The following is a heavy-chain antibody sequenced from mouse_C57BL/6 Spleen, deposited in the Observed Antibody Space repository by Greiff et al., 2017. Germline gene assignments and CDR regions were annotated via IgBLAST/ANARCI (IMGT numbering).Heavy chain of an antibody. V-gene: IGHV1-22*01. CDR2: INPNNGGT. CDR3: ASGRYSNYAMDY. Sequence: EVQLQQSGPELVKPGASVKMSCKASGYTFTDYNMHWVKQSHGKSLEWIGYINPNNGGTSYNQKFKGKATLTVNKSSSTAYMELRSLTSEDSAVYYCASGRYSNYAMDYWGQGTSVTVSS. J-gene: IGHJ4*01. D-gene: IGHD2-5*01. CDR1: GYTFTDYN.